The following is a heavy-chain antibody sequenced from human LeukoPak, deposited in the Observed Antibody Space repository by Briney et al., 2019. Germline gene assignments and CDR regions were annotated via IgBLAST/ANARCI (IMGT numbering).Heavy chain of an antibody. Sequence: ALVKVSCKASGYTFTSYYMHWVRQAPGQGLEWMGIINPSGGSTSYAQKFQGRVTMTRDTSTSTVYMELSSLRSEDTAVYYCARDPAPRIAAAGDNWFDPWGQGTLVTVSS. CDR1: GYTFTSYY. J-gene: IGHJ5*02. CDR3: ARDPAPRIAAAGDNWFDP. D-gene: IGHD6-13*01. V-gene: IGHV1-46*01. CDR2: INPSGGST.